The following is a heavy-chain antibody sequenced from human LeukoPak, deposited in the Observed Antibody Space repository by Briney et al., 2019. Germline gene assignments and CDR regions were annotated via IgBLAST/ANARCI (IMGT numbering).Heavy chain of an antibody. J-gene: IGHJ6*03. V-gene: IGHV1-18*01. CDR1: GYTFTSYG. D-gene: IGHD3-3*01. CDR2: ISPYNAKT. Sequence: ASVKVSCKASGYTFTSYGISWVRQAPGQGLEWMGWISPYNAKTNYAQKLQGRVTMTTDTSTTTANMELSSLRSEDTAVYYCAGVTFGVVTYYYYYYMDVWGKGTTVTVSS. CDR3: AGVTFGVVTYYYYYYMDV.